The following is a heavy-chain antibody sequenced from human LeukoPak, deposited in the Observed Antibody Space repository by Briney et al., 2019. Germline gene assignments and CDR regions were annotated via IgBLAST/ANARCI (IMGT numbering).Heavy chain of an antibody. J-gene: IGHJ3*02. V-gene: IGHV4-59*08. CDR2: IYYNGTT. CDR3: ARLGRADSGYYVAYDI. Sequence: SQTLSLTCIVSGDSIISYYWSWIRQPPGKGLEWIGYIYYNGTTNYNPSLKSRVTMSVDTSRTQFSLKLSSVTAADTAFYYCARLGRADSGYYVAYDIWGQGTMVTVSS. CDR1: GDSIISYY. D-gene: IGHD3-22*01.